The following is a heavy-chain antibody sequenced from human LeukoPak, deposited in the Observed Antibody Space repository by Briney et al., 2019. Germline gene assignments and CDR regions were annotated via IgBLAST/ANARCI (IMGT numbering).Heavy chain of an antibody. Sequence: GGSLRLSCAASGFTFSIYAMSWVRQAPGKGLEWVSAISGSGGSTYYADSVKGRFTISRDNSKNTLYLQMNSMRDEDTAVYYCAKRRITVVTPYYFDYWGQGTLVTVSS. V-gene: IGHV3-23*01. D-gene: IGHD4-23*01. CDR1: GFTFSIYA. CDR2: ISGSGGST. CDR3: AKRRITVVTPYYFDY. J-gene: IGHJ4*02.